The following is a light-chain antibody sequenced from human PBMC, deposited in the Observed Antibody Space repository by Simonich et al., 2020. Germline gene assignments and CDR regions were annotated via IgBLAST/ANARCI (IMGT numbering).Light chain of an antibody. CDR1: QIVLYSSNNKNY. J-gene: IGKJ2*01. CDR3: QQYYSTPPYT. Sequence: DIVMTQSPDSLAVSLGERATINCKSSQIVLYSSNNKNYLAWYQQKPGQPPKLLIYWAPTRESGVPDRFIGSGSGTDFTLTTSSLQAEDVSVYYCQQYYSTPPYTFGQGTKLEIK. CDR2: WAP. V-gene: IGKV4-1*01.